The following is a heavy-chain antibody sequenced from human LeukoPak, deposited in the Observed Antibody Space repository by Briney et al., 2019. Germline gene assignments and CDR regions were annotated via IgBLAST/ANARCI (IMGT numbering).Heavy chain of an antibody. CDR2: IYSGGST. J-gene: IGHJ3*02. CDR1: EFSVGSNY. CDR3: AREGWDLNALDI. D-gene: IGHD1-26*01. Sequence: GGSLRLSCAASEFSVGSNYMTWVRQAPGKGLEWVSLIYSGGSTYYADSVKGRFTISRDNSKNTLYLQMYSLRAEDTAVYYCAREGWDLNALDIWGQGTMVTVSP. V-gene: IGHV3-66*02.